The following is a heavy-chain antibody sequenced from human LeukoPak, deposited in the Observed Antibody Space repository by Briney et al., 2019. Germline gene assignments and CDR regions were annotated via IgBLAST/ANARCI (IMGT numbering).Heavy chain of an antibody. CDR3: ARSDGDYYYYYYMDV. D-gene: IGHD4-17*01. V-gene: IGHV1-18*01. CDR2: ISAYNGNT. CDR1: GYTFTSYG. J-gene: IGHJ6*03. Sequence: ASVKVSCKASGYTFTSYGIHWVRQAPGQGLEWMGWISAYNGNTNYAQKLQGRVTMTTDTSTSTAYMELRSLRSDDTAVYYCARSDGDYYYYYYMDVWGKGTTVTISS.